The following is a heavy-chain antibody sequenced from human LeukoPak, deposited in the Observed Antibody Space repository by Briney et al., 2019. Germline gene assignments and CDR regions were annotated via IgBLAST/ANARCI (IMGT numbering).Heavy chain of an antibody. V-gene: IGHV3-48*02. J-gene: IGHJ3*01. CDR3: ARVDDSWGPNNLDL. Sequence: GGSLRLSCAAPDFTFSDYSMNWVRQAPGKGLEWISYIDTSSSTMYYADSVMGRFTISRDNAKESLYLQMNSLRDEDTAVYYCARVDDSWGPNNLDLWGQGTMVTVSS. D-gene: IGHD7-27*01. CDR1: DFTFSDYS. CDR2: IDTSSSTM.